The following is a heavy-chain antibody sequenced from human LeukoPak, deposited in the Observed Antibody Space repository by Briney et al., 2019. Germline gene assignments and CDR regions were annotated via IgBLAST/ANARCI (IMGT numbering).Heavy chain of an antibody. CDR1: GFTFSSYG. D-gene: IGHD1-26*01. J-gene: IGHJ6*03. CDR2: ISDSGGST. CDR3: ARGRPSGTVATADYMDV. V-gene: IGHV3-23*01. Sequence: PGGSLRLSCAASGFTFSSYGMSWVRQAPGKGLEWVSTISDSGGSTYYADSVKGRFTISRDNSKNTLYLQMNSLKTEDTAVYYCARGRPSGTVATADYMDVWGKGSTVTVSS.